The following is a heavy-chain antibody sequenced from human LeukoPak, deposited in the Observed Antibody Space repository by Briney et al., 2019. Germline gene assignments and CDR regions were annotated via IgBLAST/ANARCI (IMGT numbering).Heavy chain of an antibody. D-gene: IGHD1-26*01. J-gene: IGHJ6*03. CDR3: ARLGSTLYYYYMDV. V-gene: IGHV3-66*02. CDR1: GFTVSSNY. CDR2: IYSGGST. Sequence: PGGSLRLSCAASGFTVSSNYMSWVRQAPGKGLEWVSVIYSGGSTYYADSVKGRFTISRDNSKNTPYLQMNSLRAEDTAVYYCARLGSTLYYYYMDVWGKGTTVTVSS.